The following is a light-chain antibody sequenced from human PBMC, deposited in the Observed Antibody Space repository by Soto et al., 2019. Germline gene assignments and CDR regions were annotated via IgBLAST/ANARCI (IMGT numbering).Light chain of an antibody. CDR2: GAS. J-gene: IGKJ2*02. V-gene: IGKV3-20*01. Sequence: EIVLTQSPGTLSLSPGERATLSCRASQSVSSSYLAWYQQKPGQAPRLLIYGASSRATGIPDRFSGSGSGTDFTFTISRLEPEDFAVYYCQQYGSSPPCTFGQGTKLEIK. CDR3: QQYGSSPPCT. CDR1: QSVSSSY.